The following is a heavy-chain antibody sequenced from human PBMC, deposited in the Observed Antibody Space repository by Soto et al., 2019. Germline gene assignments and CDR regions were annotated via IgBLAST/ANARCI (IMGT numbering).Heavy chain of an antibody. CDR2: IAYDGSNN. Sequence: PGGSLRLSCAASGFTSSNYVVHWVRQAPCKGLEVVAVIAYDGSNNYYAYSVKGRFTISRDNSNKTLYLQMNSMRAEDTAVHYCSKGVDLAATVSYGMGVWVQETKVTVSA. V-gene: IGHV3-30*18. J-gene: IGHJ6*01. CDR3: SKGVDLAATVSYGMGV. D-gene: IGHD5-12*01. CDR1: GFTSSNYV.